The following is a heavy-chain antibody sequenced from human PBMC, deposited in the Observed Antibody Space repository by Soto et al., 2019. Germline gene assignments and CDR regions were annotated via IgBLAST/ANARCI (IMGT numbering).Heavy chain of an antibody. Sequence: PGESLKISCETSGYSFTSYWINWVRQMPGKGLEWMGRIDPSDPYTEFNPSFQGHVTMSVDTSLSAAYLQWSSLKASDTAIYYCARLPTTVLIAFWGQGTLVTVSS. V-gene: IGHV5-10-1*01. CDR2: IDPSDPYT. J-gene: IGHJ1*01. CDR1: GYSFTSYW. CDR3: ARLPTTVLIAF. D-gene: IGHD4-17*01.